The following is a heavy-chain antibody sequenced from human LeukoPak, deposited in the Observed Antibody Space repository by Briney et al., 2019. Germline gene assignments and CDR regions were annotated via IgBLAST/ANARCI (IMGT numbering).Heavy chain of an antibody. V-gene: IGHV3-7*03. CDR3: ARDRLRYFDWLLSEVDAFDI. Sequence: GGSLRLPCAASGFTFSSYWMSWVRQAPGKGLEWVANIKQDGSEKYYVDSVKGRFTISRDNAKNSLYLQMNSLRAEDTAVYYCARDRLRYFDWLLSEVDAFDIWGQGTMVTVSS. D-gene: IGHD3-9*01. CDR2: IKQDGSEK. CDR1: GFTFSSYW. J-gene: IGHJ3*02.